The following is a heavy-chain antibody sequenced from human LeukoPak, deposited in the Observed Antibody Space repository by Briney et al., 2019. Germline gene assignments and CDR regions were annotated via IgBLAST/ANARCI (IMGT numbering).Heavy chain of an antibody. Sequence: VKPSETLSLTCTVSGGSVSSGSYYWSWIRQPPGKELEWIGYVYYSGTTNYNPSLKSRVTVSADAPKNQFSLKLSSVTAADTALYYCARTSALGVDYWGQGILVTVSP. CDR3: ARTSALGVDY. D-gene: IGHD3-16*01. CDR2: VYYSGTT. V-gene: IGHV4-61*01. J-gene: IGHJ4*02. CDR1: GGSVSSGSYY.